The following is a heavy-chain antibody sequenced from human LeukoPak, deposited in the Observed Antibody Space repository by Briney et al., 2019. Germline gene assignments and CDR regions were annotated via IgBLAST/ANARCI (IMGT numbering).Heavy chain of an antibody. CDR3: ARKGPKGVDY. D-gene: IGHD1-26*01. CDR1: GGTFSSYA. V-gene: IGHV1-69*04. Sequence: VASVKVSCKASGGTFSSYAISWVRQAPGQGLEWMGRIIPILGIANYAQKFQGRVTITADKSTSTAYMELSSLRSDDTAVYYCARKGPKGVDYWGQGTLVTVSS. J-gene: IGHJ4*02. CDR2: IIPILGIA.